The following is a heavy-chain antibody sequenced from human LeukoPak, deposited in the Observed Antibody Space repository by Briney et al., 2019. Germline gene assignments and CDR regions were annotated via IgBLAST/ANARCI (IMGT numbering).Heavy chain of an antibody. CDR2: IYYSGST. CDR3: ARDRGYYYGSGRRDAFDI. Sequence: SETLSLTCTVSGGSISSSSYYWGWIRQPPGKGLEWIGSIYYSGSTYYNPSLKSRVTISVDTSKNQFSLKLISETAADTAVYYCARDRGYYYGSGRRDAFDIWGQGTMVTVSS. CDR1: GGSISSSSYY. J-gene: IGHJ3*02. D-gene: IGHD3-10*01. V-gene: IGHV4-39*07.